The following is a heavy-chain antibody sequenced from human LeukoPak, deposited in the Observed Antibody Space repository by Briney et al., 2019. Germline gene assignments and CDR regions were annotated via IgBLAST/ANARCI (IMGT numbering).Heavy chain of an antibody. V-gene: IGHV3-74*01. D-gene: IGHD3-3*01. CDR2: INSDGSST. CDR1: GFTFSSYA. Sequence: GGSLRLSCAASGFTFSSYAMPWVRQAPGKGLVWVSRINSDGSSTSYADSVKGRFTISRDNAKNTLYLQMNSLRAEDTAVYYCARDANPNYDFWSGYYWDIDYWGQGTLVTVSS. J-gene: IGHJ4*02. CDR3: ARDANPNYDFWSGYYWDIDY.